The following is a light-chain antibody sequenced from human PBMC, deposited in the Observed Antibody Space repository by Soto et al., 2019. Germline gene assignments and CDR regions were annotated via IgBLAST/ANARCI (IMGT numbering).Light chain of an antibody. CDR2: AAS. J-gene: IGKJ5*01. Sequence: AIQMTQSPSSLSASVGDRVTITCRASQGIRNDLGWYQKKPGKAPKILIYAASSLQSGVPSRFIGSESGTDFTLFISSLLPEDFATYYCPQDYNYPITFGQGTRLEIK. CDR1: QGIRND. V-gene: IGKV1-6*01. CDR3: PQDYNYPIT.